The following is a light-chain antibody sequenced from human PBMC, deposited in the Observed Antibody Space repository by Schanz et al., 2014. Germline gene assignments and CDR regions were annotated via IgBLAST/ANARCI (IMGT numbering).Light chain of an antibody. CDR2: RNN. CDR1: SSNLGAGYD. Sequence: QSVLTQPPSVSGAPGQRVTISCTGSSSNLGAGYDVHWFQQLPGTAPKLLIYRNNNRPSGVPDRFSGSKSGTSASLAISGLQSEDEADYYCAAWDDSLSGPVFGGGTKLTVL. J-gene: IGLJ3*02. V-gene: IGLV1-40*01. CDR3: AAWDDSLSGPV.